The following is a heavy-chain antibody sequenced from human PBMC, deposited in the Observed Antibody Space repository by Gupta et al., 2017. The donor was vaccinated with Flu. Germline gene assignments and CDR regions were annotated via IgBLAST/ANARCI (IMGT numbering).Heavy chain of an antibody. CDR3: ARPYMIMVGAARWVYYFGMDV. J-gene: IGHJ6*02. CDR2: ISYDGSNK. CDR1: SLSFSRYR. Sequence: QVQLVESGGGVVQPGRSLRLSCAASSLSFSRYRLHWLRQAPGKGLVWVSVISYDGSNKDYADSMKGRFTISRDNSKNTLNLQMTSLRPEDTAVYLCARPYMIMVGAARWVYYFGMDVWGQGTTVSVSS. V-gene: IGHV3-30*03. D-gene: IGHD2-15*01.